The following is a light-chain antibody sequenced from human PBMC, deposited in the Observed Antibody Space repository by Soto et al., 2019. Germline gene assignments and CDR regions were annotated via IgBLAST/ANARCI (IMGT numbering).Light chain of an antibody. Sequence: ENVLTQSPGTLSLSPGERATLSCRASQSVNRNFLAWFQHKPGQAPRLLISGASNRATGIPDRFSGSGSGTDFILTISRLEPEDLAVYFCQQYDTTPWTFGQGTKVEIK. CDR3: QQYDTTPWT. CDR1: QSVNRNF. CDR2: GAS. J-gene: IGKJ1*01. V-gene: IGKV3-20*01.